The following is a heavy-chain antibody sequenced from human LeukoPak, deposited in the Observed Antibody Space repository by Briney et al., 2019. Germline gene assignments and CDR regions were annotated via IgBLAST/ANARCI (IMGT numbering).Heavy chain of an antibody. CDR1: GGSFSGYY. CDR3: AIATEGWFDP. J-gene: IGHJ5*02. V-gene: IGHV4-34*01. Sequence: PSETLSLTCAVYGGSFSGYYWSWLRQPPGKGLEWIGEINHSGSTNFNPSLKNRVTISVDTSKNQFSLKLSSVTAADTAVYYCAIATEGWFDPWGQGTLVTVSS. CDR2: INHSGST. D-gene: IGHD4-11*01.